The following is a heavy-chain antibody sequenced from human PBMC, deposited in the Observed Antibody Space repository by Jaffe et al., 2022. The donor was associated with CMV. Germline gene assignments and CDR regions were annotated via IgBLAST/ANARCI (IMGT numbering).Heavy chain of an antibody. J-gene: IGHJ6*02. Sequence: QMQLVQSGPEVKKPGTSVKVSCKASGFTFTSSAVQWVRQARGQRLEWIGWIVVGSGNTNYAQKFQERVTITRDMSTSTAYMELSSLRSEDTAVYYCAVERYSGYDEAPIGMDVWGQGTTVTVSS. CDR1: GFTFTSSA. D-gene: IGHD5-12*01. V-gene: IGHV1-58*01. CDR2: IVVGSGNT. CDR3: AVERYSGYDEAPIGMDV.